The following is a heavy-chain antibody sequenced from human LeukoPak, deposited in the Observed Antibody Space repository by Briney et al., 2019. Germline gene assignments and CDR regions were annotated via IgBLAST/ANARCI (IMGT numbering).Heavy chain of an antibody. CDR1: GFTFSSYA. CDR2: ISSSGSTI. D-gene: IGHD6-19*01. J-gene: IGHJ6*03. CDR3: ARVGSSGWFNYYYMDV. Sequence: PGGSLRLSCAASGFTFSSYAMTWVRQTPEKGLEWVSYISSSGSTIYYADSVKGRFTISRDNAKNSLYLQMNSLRAEDTAVYYCARVGSSGWFNYYYMDVWGKGTTVTVSS. V-gene: IGHV3-48*04.